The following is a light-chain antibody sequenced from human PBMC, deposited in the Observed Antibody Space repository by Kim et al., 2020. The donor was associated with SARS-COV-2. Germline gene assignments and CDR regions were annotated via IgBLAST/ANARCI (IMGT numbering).Light chain of an antibody. CDR1: ALPSQY. V-gene: IGLV3-25*03. CDR3: QSADSSGTYHVI. CDR2: KDS. Sequence: GQTARITCSGDALPSQYAYWYQQKPGQAPVVVIYKDSERPSGIPERFSGSSSGTTVTLTISGVQAEDEADYYCQSADSSGTYHVIFGGGTQLTVL. J-gene: IGLJ2*01.